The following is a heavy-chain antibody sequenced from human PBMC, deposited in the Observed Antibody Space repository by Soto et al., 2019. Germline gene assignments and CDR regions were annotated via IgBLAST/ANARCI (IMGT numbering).Heavy chain of an antibody. V-gene: IGHV4-31*01. CDR3: DKMGLHLGELSRNWLEP. J-gene: IGHJ5*02. CDR1: GGSISSGNYY. D-gene: IGHD3-16*02. Sequence: QVQLQESGPGLVKPSQTLSLTCTLSGGSISSGNYYWSWIRQHPGKGLEWIGYIYYSGSTHYNPSINSLVTISLDTSNIHFSLKLSSVTAADTAVYYCDKMGLHLGELSRNWLEPWGQGTLVTVSS. CDR2: IYYSGST.